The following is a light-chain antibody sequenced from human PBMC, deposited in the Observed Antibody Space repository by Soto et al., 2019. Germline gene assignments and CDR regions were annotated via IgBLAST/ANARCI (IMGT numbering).Light chain of an antibody. CDR3: QQSYGTPII. CDR1: QSISNY. Sequence: DIQMTQSPFSLSAPVGDRVTITCRASQSISNYLNWYQQKQGKAPKLLIYAASTLQSGVPSRFSSSGSGTDFNLTISSLQPEDSATYYCQQSYGTPIIFGQGTRLDIK. J-gene: IGKJ5*01. V-gene: IGKV1-39*01. CDR2: AAS.